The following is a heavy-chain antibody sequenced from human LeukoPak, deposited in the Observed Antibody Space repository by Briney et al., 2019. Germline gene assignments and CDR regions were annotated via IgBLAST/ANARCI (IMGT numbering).Heavy chain of an antibody. V-gene: IGHV3-33*01. CDR1: GFTFSSYG. CDR3: ARGLYSGSYYFDY. D-gene: IGHD1-26*01. Sequence: GGSLRLSCPASGFTFSSYGMHSVRQAPGKGLEWVAVIWYDGSNKYYADSVKGRFTISRDNSKNTLYLQMNSLRAEDTAVYYCARGLYSGSYYFDYWGQGTLVTVSS. CDR2: IWYDGSNK. J-gene: IGHJ4*02.